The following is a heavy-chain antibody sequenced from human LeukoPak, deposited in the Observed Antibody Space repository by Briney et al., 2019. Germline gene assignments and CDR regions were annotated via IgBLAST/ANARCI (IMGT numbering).Heavy chain of an antibody. CDR1: GYSFASYW. J-gene: IGHJ6*02. CDR3: AKTRKGSTYYYDSSAETLYGMDV. CDR2: IDPSDSYT. V-gene: IGHV5-10-1*01. Sequence: GESLKISCKGSGYSFASYWISWVRQMPGKGLEWMGRIDPSDSYTNYSPSFQGHVTISADKSISTAYLQWSSLKASDTAMYCCAKTRKGSTYYYDSSAETLYGMDVWGQGTTVTVSS. D-gene: IGHD3-22*01.